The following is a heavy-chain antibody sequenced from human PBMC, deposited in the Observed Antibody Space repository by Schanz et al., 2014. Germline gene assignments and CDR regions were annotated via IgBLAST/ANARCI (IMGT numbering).Heavy chain of an antibody. Sequence: EVQLVESGGGVVRPGESLRLSCAASGFTFSTYAMSWARQTPGKGLEWVSGIGGSGDSTHYADSVKGRFIISRDNSNNTVYLQMNTLRAEDTAVYYCAREDCSATSCYFRYWGQGTLVTVSS. CDR2: IGGSGDST. CDR1: GFTFSTYA. CDR3: AREDCSATSCYFRY. V-gene: IGHV3-23*04. J-gene: IGHJ4*02. D-gene: IGHD2-21*01.